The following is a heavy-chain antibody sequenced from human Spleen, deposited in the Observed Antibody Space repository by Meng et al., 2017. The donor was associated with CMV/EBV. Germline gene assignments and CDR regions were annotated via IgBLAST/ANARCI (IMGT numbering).Heavy chain of an antibody. D-gene: IGHD5-24*01. CDR3: ARRDGRCLDY. J-gene: IGHJ4*02. CDR2: INHRGST. Sequence: VRLRHWGPGLLNLSGALSLTGAVYGGSFGGFDLIWILQPPGKGLEWIGEINHRGSTNYHPSLKSRVTISVDTSKNQFSLKLSSVTAADTAVYYCARRDGRCLDYWGQGTLVTVSS. CDR1: GGSFGGFD. V-gene: IGHV4-34*01.